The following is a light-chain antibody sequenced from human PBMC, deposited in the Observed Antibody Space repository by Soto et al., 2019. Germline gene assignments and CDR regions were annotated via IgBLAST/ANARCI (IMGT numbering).Light chain of an antibody. V-gene: IGLV2-11*01. J-gene: IGLJ1*01. CDR1: SSDVGGYNY. Sequence: QSALTQPRSVSGSPGHSVTLSCTGTSSDVGGYNYISWYQHHPGKAPKVMIYDVSKRPSGVPDRFSGSKSGNTVSLTISGLQAEDEAYYYCSSYTSTNTPYVFGTGTKVTVL. CDR2: DVS. CDR3: SSYTSTNTPYV.